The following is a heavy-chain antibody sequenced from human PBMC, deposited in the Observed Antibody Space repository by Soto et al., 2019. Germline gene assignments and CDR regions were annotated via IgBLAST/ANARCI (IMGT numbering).Heavy chain of an antibody. Sequence: EVQLLESGGGLVQPGGSLRLSCAASGFTFSNYAMSWVRQAPGKGLEWVSTIRGSGDSTYYADSVKGRFTISRDNSKNTLNLQMNSLRVEDTAVYYCAKGGGSSYYYYMDVWGKGTTVTVSS. J-gene: IGHJ6*03. CDR3: AKGGGSSYYYYMDV. CDR2: IRGSGDST. D-gene: IGHD2-15*01. V-gene: IGHV3-23*01. CDR1: GFTFSNYA.